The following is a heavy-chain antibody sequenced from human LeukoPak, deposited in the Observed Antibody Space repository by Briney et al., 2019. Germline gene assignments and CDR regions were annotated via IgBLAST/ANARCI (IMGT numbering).Heavy chain of an antibody. CDR2: ISYDGSNK. CDR1: RFTFSNYA. CDR3: AKRSARTAAGYYFDY. D-gene: IGHD6-25*01. J-gene: IGHJ4*02. Sequence: HPGGPLRLSCAASRFTFSNYAMQCVRQAPGEELEWVAVISYDGSNKYYADSVKGRFTISRDNSKNTLYLQMNSLRAEDTAVYYCAKRSARTAAGYYFDYWGQGTLVTVSS. V-gene: IGHV3-30-3*02.